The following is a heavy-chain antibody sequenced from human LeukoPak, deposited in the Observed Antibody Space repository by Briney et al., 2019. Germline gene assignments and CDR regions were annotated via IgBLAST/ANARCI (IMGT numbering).Heavy chain of an antibody. D-gene: IGHD3-10*01. V-gene: IGHV4-59*01. CDR3: ARFSPSQHYGSGSSYFDY. J-gene: IGHJ4*02. CDR1: GGSISSYY. CDR2: IYYSGST. Sequence: KPSETLSLTCTVSGGSISSYYWSWIRQPPGKGLEWIGYIYYSGSTNYNPSLKSRVTISVDTSKNQFSLKLSSVTAADTAVYYCARFSPSQHYGSGSSYFDYWGQGPLVTVSS.